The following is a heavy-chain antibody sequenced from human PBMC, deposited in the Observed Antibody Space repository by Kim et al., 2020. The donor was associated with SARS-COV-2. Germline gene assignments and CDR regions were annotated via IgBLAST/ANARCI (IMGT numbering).Heavy chain of an antibody. CDR1: GFTFSNAW. D-gene: IGHD6-19*01. CDR3: TTSVGGWYGEGAFDI. Sequence: GGSLRLSCAASGFTFSNAWMSWVRQAPGKGLEWVGRIKSKTDGGTTDYAAPVKGRFTISRDDSKNTLYLQMNSLKTEDTAVYYCTTSVGGWYGEGAFDIWGQGTMVTVSS. CDR2: IKSKTDGGTT. J-gene: IGHJ3*02. V-gene: IGHV3-15*01.